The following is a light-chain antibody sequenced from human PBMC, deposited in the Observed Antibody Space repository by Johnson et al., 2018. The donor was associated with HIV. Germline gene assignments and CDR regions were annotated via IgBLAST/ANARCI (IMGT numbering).Light chain of an antibody. Sequence: QSVLTQPPSVSAAPGQKVTISCSGSSSNIGNNYVSWYQQLPGTAPTLLIYEKNKRPSGIPDRFSGSKSGTSATLGITGLQTGDEADYYCGTWDSSLSGVFGTGTKVTVL. CDR2: EKN. CDR3: GTWDSSLSGV. J-gene: IGLJ1*01. V-gene: IGLV1-51*02. CDR1: SSNIGNNY.